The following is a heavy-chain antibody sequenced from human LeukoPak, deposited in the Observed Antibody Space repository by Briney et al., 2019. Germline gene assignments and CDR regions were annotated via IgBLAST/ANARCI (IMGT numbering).Heavy chain of an antibody. J-gene: IGHJ6*04. D-gene: IGHD3-10*01. Sequence: SETLSLTCTVSGGSISRYYWSWIRQPPGKGLEWIGYIYYSGSTNYNPSLKSRVTISVDTSKNQFSLKLSSVTAADTAVYYCARGPYGSGSMYYYGMDVWGKGTTVTVSS. CDR1: GGSISRYY. CDR2: IYYSGST. CDR3: ARGPYGSGSMYYYGMDV. V-gene: IGHV4-59*01.